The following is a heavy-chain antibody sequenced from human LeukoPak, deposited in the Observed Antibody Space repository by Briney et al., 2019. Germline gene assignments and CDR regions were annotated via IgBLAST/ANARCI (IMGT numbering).Heavy chain of an antibody. Sequence: PGGSLRLSCAASGFTFNSYWMVWFRQVPGKGLVWVSRIHGDGRTTTYADSVKGRFTISRDNAKNTLYLQMNSLRAEDTAVYYCARDNGENYHTAFDYWGQGTLVTVSS. J-gene: IGHJ4*02. CDR2: IHGDGRTT. V-gene: IGHV3-74*01. CDR1: GFTFNSYW. CDR3: ARDNGENYHTAFDY. D-gene: IGHD2-8*01.